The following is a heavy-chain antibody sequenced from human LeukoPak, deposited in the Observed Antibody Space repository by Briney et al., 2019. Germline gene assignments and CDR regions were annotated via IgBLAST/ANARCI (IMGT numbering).Heavy chain of an antibody. CDR1: GFTFGDSA. Sequence: GGSLRLSCTASGFTFGDSAMTWARQAPGKGLEWVGFIRSKAYGGTTEYAASVKGRFTISRDDSKSIAYLQMNSLKTEDTAVYYCTRDDDSGSYSDHWGQGTLVTVSS. J-gene: IGHJ4*02. CDR3: TRDDDSGSYSDH. CDR2: IRSKAYGGTT. V-gene: IGHV3-49*04. D-gene: IGHD1-26*01.